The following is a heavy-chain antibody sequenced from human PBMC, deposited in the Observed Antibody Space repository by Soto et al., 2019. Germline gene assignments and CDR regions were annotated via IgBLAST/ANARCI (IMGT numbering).Heavy chain of an antibody. CDR1: GGSISSYY. V-gene: IGHV4-59*01. CDR2: IYYSGST. Sequence: SETLSLTCTVYGGSISSYYWSWIRQPPGKGLEWIGYIYYSGSTNYNPSLKSRVTISVDTSKNQFSLKLSSVTAADTAVYYCARRLAATAFDSSGQGTMVTVSS. J-gene: IGHJ3*02. CDR3: ARRLAATAFDS. D-gene: IGHD2-15*01.